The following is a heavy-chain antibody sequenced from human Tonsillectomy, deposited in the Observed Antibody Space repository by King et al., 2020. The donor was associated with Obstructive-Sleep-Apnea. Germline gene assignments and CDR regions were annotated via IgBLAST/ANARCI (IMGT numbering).Heavy chain of an antibody. D-gene: IGHD3-10*01. CDR3: ARGRFYSGSKTSYRGFNS. J-gene: IGHJ4*02. CDR2: IDYSGST. Sequence: QLQESGPGLVKPSETLSLTCSVSGASISSYYWSWIRQPPGKGLEWIGYIDYSGSTNYNPSLRSRVTISVDTSKDHLSLRLSSVTAADTAVYFCARGRFYSGSKTSYRGFNSWGQGALVTVSS. CDR1: GASISSYY. V-gene: IGHV4-59*01.